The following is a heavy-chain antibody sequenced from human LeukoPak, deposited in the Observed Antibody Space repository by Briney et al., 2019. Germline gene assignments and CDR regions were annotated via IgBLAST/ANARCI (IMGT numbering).Heavy chain of an antibody. J-gene: IGHJ6*02. Sequence: PGGSLRLSCAASGITFSSYWMHWVRQAPGKGLVWVSRINSDGSSTSYADSVKGRFTISRDNAKNTLYLQMNSLRAEDTAVYYCARAATIFGPLDVWGQGTTVTVSS. CDR2: INSDGSST. V-gene: IGHV3-74*01. CDR3: ARAATIFGPLDV. CDR1: GITFSSYW. D-gene: IGHD3-3*01.